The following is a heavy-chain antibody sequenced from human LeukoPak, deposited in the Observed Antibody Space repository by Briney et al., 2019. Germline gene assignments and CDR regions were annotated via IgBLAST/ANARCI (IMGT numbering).Heavy chain of an antibody. CDR3: AREVLRSYGDYGRRDAVDV. V-gene: IGHV4-59*01. J-gene: IGHJ6*02. D-gene: IGHD4-17*01. CDR2: IYNSGIS. Sequence: PSETLSLTCTVSGDSIGGYYWSWVRQPPGKGLEWIGYIYNSGISSYNPSLKSRVTMSVDASKNQFSLKLSSVTAADTAVYYCAREVLRSYGDYGRRDAVDVWGQGTTVIVSS. CDR1: GDSIGGYY.